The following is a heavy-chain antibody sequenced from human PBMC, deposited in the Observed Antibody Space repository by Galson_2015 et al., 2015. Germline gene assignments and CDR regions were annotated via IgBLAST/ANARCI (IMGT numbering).Heavy chain of an antibody. Sequence: PALVKPTQPLTLPCTFSGFSLSTRGMCVSWIRQPPGKALEWLALIDWDDDKYYSTSLKTRLTFSKDTSKNQVVLTMTNMDPVDTATYYCARKSGYASYFDYWGQGTLVTVSS. V-gene: IGHV2-70*01. CDR3: ARKSGYASYFDY. J-gene: IGHJ4*02. CDR2: IDWDDDK. D-gene: IGHD3-16*01. CDR1: GFSLSTRGMC.